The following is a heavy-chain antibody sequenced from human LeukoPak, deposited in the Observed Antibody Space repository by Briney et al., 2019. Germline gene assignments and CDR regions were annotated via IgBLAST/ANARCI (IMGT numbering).Heavy chain of an antibody. V-gene: IGHV4-39*01. J-gene: IGHJ4*02. CDR1: GGSISRSSYY. CDR2: IYYSGTT. Sequence: SETLSLTCTVSGGSISRSSYYWGWIRQPPGKGLEWIGSIYYSGTTYSNPSLKSRVTISVDTSKNQFSLKLRSATAADTAVYYCARQNDRSHDYWGQGTLVTVSS. D-gene: IGHD1-1*01. CDR3: ARQNDRSHDY.